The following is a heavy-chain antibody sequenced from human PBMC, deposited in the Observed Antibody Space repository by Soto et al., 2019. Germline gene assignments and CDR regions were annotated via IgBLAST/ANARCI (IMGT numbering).Heavy chain of an antibody. CDR2: ISAYNGNT. CDR3: ARDLGQQLFNY. Sequence: QVQLVRSGAEVKKPGASEKVSCKASGYTFSSYGISWVRQAPGQGLEWMGWISAYNGNTKYAQKLQGRVTMTTDTSTSTAYMELRRLSSDETAVYYCARDLGQQLFNYWGQGTLVTVSS. V-gene: IGHV1-18*01. D-gene: IGHD6-13*01. CDR1: GYTFSSYG. J-gene: IGHJ4*02.